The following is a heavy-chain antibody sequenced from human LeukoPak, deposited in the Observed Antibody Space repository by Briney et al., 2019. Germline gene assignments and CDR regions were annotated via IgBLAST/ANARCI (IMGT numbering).Heavy chain of an antibody. J-gene: IGHJ6*04. CDR2: ISSSGSTI. V-gene: IGHV3-48*03. CDR1: GFHFSSYE. Sequence: QPGGSLTLSCAASGFHFSSYEMNWVPPAPGKGLEGVSYISSSGSTIYYADFVKGRFTISRDNAKNSLCLQMDSLRAEDTAVYYCAELGITMFGGVWGKGTTVTISS. D-gene: IGHD3-10*02. CDR3: AELGITMFGGV.